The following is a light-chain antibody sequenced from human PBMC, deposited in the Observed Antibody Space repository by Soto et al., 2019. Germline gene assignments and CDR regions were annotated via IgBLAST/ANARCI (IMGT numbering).Light chain of an antibody. CDR2: YDS. CDR3: QVWDSSSDHPNWV. CDR1: NIGSKS. Sequence: SYELTQPPSVSVAPGKTARITCGGNNIGSKSVHWYQQKPGQAPVLVIYYDSDRPSGIPERFSGSNSGNTATLTISRVEAGDEGDYYCQVWDSSSDHPNWVFGGGTKVTVL. V-gene: IGLV3-21*04. J-gene: IGLJ3*02.